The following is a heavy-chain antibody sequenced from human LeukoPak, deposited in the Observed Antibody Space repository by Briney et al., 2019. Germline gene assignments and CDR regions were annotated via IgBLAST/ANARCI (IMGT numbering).Heavy chain of an antibody. J-gene: IGHJ4*02. CDR2: INHSGST. CDR3: AGRKNYYDGSAFLYYFDY. D-gene: IGHD3-22*01. V-gene: IGHV4-34*01. Sequence: PSETLSLTCAVYGGSFSGYYWSWIRQPPGKGLEWIGEINHSGSTNYNPSLKSRVTISVDTSKNQFSLKLSSVTAADTAVYYCAGRKNYYDGSAFLYYFDYWGQGTLVTVSS. CDR1: GGSFSGYY.